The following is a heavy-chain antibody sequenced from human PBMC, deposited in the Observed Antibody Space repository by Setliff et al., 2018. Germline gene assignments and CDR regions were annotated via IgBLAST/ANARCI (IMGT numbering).Heavy chain of an antibody. J-gene: IGHJ6*03. Sequence: SETLSLTCAAYGGSISSGSDYWTWIRQPAGKGLEWIGHIYTSGSTNYNPSLKSRVTIPVDASKNQLSLNLRSVTAADTAVYYCARAISGWYSAHYYYMDVWGKGTTVTVSS. D-gene: IGHD6-19*01. CDR1: GGSISSGSDY. CDR2: IYTSGST. V-gene: IGHV4-61*09. CDR3: ARAISGWYSAHYYYMDV.